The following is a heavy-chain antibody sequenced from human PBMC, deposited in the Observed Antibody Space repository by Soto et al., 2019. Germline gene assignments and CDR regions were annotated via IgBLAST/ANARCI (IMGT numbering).Heavy chain of an antibody. CDR2: VNPHTGDT. Sequence: QVQLVQSGAEVKKPGASVTVSCKTSGYPLTDFYIHWVRQAPGQGLDWMAWVNPHTGDTNTALKFQGRVTMTRDTSINTAFMELTRLSSDDPAVYYCAREVGAAPGARREWYLDLWCRGALVSVSS. J-gene: IGHJ2*01. CDR1: GYPLTDFY. V-gene: IGHV1-2*02. CDR3: AREVGAAPGARREWYLDL. D-gene: IGHD1-26*01.